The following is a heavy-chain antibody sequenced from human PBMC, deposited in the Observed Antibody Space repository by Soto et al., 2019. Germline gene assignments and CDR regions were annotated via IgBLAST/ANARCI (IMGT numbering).Heavy chain of an antibody. J-gene: IGHJ6*02. D-gene: IGHD3-9*01. CDR3: AREPVVTGYYFPLPLSFGYYGMDV. Sequence: QVQLVESGGGLVKPGGSLRLSCAASGFTFSDYYMSWIRQAPGKGLEWVSYISSSSSYTNYADSVKGRFTISRDNAKNSLYLQMNSLRAEDTAVYYCAREPVVTGYYFPLPLSFGYYGMDVWGQGTTVTVSS. CDR2: ISSSSSYT. V-gene: IGHV3-11*06. CDR1: GFTFSDYY.